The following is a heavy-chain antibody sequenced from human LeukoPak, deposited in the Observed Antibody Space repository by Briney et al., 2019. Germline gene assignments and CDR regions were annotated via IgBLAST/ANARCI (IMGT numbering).Heavy chain of an antibody. V-gene: IGHV3-11*01. CDR2: ISSSGSTI. D-gene: IGHD6-6*01. J-gene: IGHJ5*02. CDR3: AKDPRRYSSSSSWFDP. CDR1: GFTFSDYY. Sequence: GGSLRLSCAASGFTFSDYYMSWIRQAPGKGLEWVSYISSSGSTIYYADSVKGRFTISRDNAKNSLYLQMNSLRAEDTAVYYCAKDPRRYSSSSSWFDPWGQGTLVTVSS.